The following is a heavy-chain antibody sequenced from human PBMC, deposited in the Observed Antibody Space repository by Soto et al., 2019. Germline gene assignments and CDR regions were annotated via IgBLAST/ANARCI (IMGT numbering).Heavy chain of an antibody. CDR2: ISAYNGNT. V-gene: IGHV1-18*01. CDR1: GYTFTSYG. D-gene: IGHD5-18*01. Sequence: ASVKVSCKASGYTFTSYGISWVRQAPGQGLEWMGWISAYNGNTNYAQKLQGRVTMTTDTSTSTAYMELRSLRSDDTAVYYCARDKKTAMAPRIFDCWGQGTPVTVSS. CDR3: ARDKKTAMAPRIFDC. J-gene: IGHJ4*02.